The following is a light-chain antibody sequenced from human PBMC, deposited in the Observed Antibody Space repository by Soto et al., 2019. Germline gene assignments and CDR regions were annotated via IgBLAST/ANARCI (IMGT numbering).Light chain of an antibody. J-gene: IGLJ7*01. CDR3: LLHYCGPAV. Sequence: QAVVTQEPSLTLSPGGTVTLTCASSTGAVTNAHYPYWFQQMPGQAPRTLIYDTSNKHSWTPARFSGSLLGGKAALTLSGAQPEDEGDYYCLLHYCGPAVFGGGTQLTVL. CDR1: TGAVTNAHY. V-gene: IGLV7-46*01. CDR2: DTS.